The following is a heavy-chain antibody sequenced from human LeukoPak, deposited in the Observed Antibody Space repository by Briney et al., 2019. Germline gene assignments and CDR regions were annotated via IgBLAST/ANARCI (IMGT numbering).Heavy chain of an antibody. Sequence: GGTLRLSCAASGFTLSSHAMSWVRQAPGKGLGWVSAISGSGGSTYYADSVKGRFTISRDNSKNTLYLQMNSLRAEDTAVYYCAKSSPYSSSWYSCDYWGQGTLVTVSS. V-gene: IGHV3-23*01. CDR2: ISGSGGST. CDR3: AKSSPYSSSWYSCDY. J-gene: IGHJ4*02. CDR1: GFTLSSHA. D-gene: IGHD6-13*01.